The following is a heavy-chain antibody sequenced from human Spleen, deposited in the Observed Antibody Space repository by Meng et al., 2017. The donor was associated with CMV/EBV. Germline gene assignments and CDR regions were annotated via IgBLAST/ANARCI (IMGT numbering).Heavy chain of an antibody. CDR1: GFDFTRYW. D-gene: IGHD5-18*01. V-gene: IGHV5-51*01. Sequence: KVSCKTSGFDFTRYWIGWVRQMPGKGLEWVGVIDVGGSDRRYSPSFQGQVTMSADTSINTAYLQWSSLEASDTAMYYCARSSFAMVVVAFDVWGQGTMVTVSS. J-gene: IGHJ3*01. CDR3: ARSSFAMVVVAFDV. CDR2: IDVGGSDR.